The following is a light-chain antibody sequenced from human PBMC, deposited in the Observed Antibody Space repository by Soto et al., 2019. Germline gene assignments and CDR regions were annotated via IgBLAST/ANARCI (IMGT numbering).Light chain of an antibody. CDR2: AAF. J-gene: IGKJ1*01. V-gene: IGKV1-8*01. CDR1: QGISSY. Sequence: AIRMTQSPSSLSASTGDRVTITCRASQGISSYLAWYQQKPGKAPKLLIYAAFTLQSGVPSRFSGSGLGTDFTLTISCLQSEEFATYYGQQYYSYPWTFGQGTKVEIK. CDR3: QQYYSYPWT.